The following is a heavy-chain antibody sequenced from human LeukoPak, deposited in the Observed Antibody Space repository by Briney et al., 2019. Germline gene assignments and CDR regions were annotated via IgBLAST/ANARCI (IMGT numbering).Heavy chain of an antibody. J-gene: IGHJ4*02. CDR2: VYPDDSDT. CDR3: ARPSGTYFPFDY. D-gene: IGHD1-26*01. V-gene: IGHV5-51*01. CDR1: GYSFTRYW. Sequence: GESPKISCKTSGYSFTRYWIAWVRQTPGKGLEWMGIVYPDDSDTRYSPAFQGQVTISADKPITTAYLHWSSLKASDTAVYYCARPSGTYFPFDYWGQGTLVTVSS.